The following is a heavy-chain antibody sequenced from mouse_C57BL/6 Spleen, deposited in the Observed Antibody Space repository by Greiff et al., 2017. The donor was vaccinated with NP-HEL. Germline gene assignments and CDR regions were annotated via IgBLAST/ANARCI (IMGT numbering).Heavy chain of an antibody. J-gene: IGHJ2*01. D-gene: IGHD1-1*01. CDR3: ARPTTVVPYFDY. V-gene: IGHV5-6*02. CDR2: ISSGGSYT. Sequence: DVMLVESGGDLVKPGGSLKLSCAASGFTFSSYGMSWVRQTPDKRLEWVATISSGGSYTYYPDSVKGRFTISRDNAKNTLYPQMSSLKSEDTAMYYCARPTTVVPYFDYWGQGTTLTVSS. CDR1: GFTFSSYG.